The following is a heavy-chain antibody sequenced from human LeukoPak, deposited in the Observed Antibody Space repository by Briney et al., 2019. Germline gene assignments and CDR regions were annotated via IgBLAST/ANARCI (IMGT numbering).Heavy chain of an antibody. CDR3: ARVVGGWRSSSYYFHY. D-gene: IGHD3-16*01. CDR1: GYSISSGYY. CDR2: IYHSGSA. Sequence: SETVSLTCTVSGYSISSGYYWGWIRQPPGKGLGWIGTIYHSGSAYYNPSLKSRVTISVDTSKNQFSLKLSSVTARDTAVYYCARVVGGWRSSSYYFHYWGQGALSPSPQ. J-gene: IGHJ4*02. V-gene: IGHV4-38-2*02.